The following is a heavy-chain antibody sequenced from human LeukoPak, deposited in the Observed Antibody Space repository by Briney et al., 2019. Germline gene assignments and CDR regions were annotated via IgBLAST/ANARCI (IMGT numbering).Heavy chain of an antibody. V-gene: IGHV3-23*01. J-gene: IGHJ4*02. D-gene: IGHD6-6*01. CDR2: ISGSGGST. CDR1: GFTVSSKY. CDR3: AKQGARRITAICFDY. Sequence: GGSLRLSCAASGFTVSSKYMSWVRQAPGKGLEWVSAISGSGGSTYYADSVKGRFTISRDNSKNTLYLQMNSLRAEDTAVYYCAKQGARRITAICFDYWGQGTLVTVSS.